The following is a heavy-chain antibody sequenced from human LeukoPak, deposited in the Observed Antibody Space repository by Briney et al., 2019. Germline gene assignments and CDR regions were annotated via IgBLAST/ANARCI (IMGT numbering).Heavy chain of an antibody. Sequence: SETLSLTCTVSGGSMNGSHWSWIRQPPGKGLEWIGYIYYTGSTNYNPSPKSRVTISVDTSKNQFSLKLNSVTAADTAVYYCARVGSVTTAYYWGQGTLVTVSS. D-gene: IGHD4-17*01. CDR1: GGSMNGSH. J-gene: IGHJ4*02. CDR2: IYYTGST. V-gene: IGHV4-59*01. CDR3: ARVGSVTTAYY.